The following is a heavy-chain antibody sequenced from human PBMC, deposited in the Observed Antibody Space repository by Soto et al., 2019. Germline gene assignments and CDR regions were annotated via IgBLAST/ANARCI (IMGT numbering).Heavy chain of an antibody. CDR3: VRGWDTDFEVGDFDY. J-gene: IGHJ4*02. V-gene: IGHV3-30-3*01. D-gene: IGHD3-9*01. CDR1: GFTFSGFA. Sequence: QVQLVDSGGGVVQAGRSLTLSSVASGFTFSGFAMNWVRQLPGEGLEWVAGISSDGNIKFYADSVNGRFTISRDNSKNTLYLHMNSLRLEDTAVYYSVRGWDTDFEVGDFDYWGQGTLVTVSS. CDR2: ISSDGNIK.